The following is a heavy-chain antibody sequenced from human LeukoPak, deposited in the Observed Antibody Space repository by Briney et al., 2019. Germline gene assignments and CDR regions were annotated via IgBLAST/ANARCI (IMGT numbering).Heavy chain of an antibody. D-gene: IGHD3-9*01. CDR1: GGSISSGDYY. CDR3: ARLPTGYPNWFDP. Sequence: SQTLSLTCTVSGGSISSGDYYWSWIRQPPGKGLEWIGYIYYSGSTYYNPSLKSRVTISVDTSKNQFSLKLRSVTAADTAVYYCARLPTGYPNWFDPWGQGTLVTVSS. J-gene: IGHJ5*02. CDR2: IYYSGST. V-gene: IGHV4-30-4*01.